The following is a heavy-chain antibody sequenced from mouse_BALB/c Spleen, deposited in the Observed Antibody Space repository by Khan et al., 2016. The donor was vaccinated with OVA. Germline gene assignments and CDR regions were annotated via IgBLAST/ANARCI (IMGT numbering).Heavy chain of an antibody. Sequence: EVELVESGGGLVKPGGSLKLSCAASGFTFSDYYMYWVRQTPEQRLEWVATISDGGSYTYYPDSEKGRFTISRDDVKNNLYLQMSSLKSEDTAMYYCARGFYGGPFTYWGQGTLVTVSA. CDR2: ISDGGSYT. D-gene: IGHD1-1*02. CDR1: GFTFSDYY. V-gene: IGHV5-4*02. J-gene: IGHJ3*01. CDR3: ARGFYGGPFTY.